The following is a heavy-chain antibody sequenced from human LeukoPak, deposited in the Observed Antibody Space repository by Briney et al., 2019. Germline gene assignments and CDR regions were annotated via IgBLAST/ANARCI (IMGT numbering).Heavy chain of an antibody. CDR3: ARDRRGQLDY. CDR2: IYYSGST. Sequence: PSETLSLTCTVPGGSISSGGYYWSWIRQHPGKGLEWIGYIYYSGSTYYNPSLKSRVTISVDTSKNQFSLKLSSVTAADTAVYYCARDRRGQLDYWGQGTLVTVSS. CDR1: GGSISSGGYY. J-gene: IGHJ4*02. D-gene: IGHD2-2*01. V-gene: IGHV4-31*03.